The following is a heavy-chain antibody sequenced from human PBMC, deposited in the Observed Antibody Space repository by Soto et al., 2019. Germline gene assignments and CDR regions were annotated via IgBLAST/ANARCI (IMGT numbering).Heavy chain of an antibody. D-gene: IGHD6-19*01. CDR2: ISGSGGST. J-gene: IGHJ4*02. V-gene: IGHV3-23*01. CDR1: GFTFSSYA. Sequence: EVQLLESGGGLVQPGGSLRLSCAASGFTFSSYAMSWVRQAPGKGLEWVSAISGSGGSTYYADSVKGRFTISRYKSKNPLYLQMNSLRAEDTAVYYCATRAKFGGCLDYWGQGTLVTVSS. CDR3: ATRAKFGGCLDY.